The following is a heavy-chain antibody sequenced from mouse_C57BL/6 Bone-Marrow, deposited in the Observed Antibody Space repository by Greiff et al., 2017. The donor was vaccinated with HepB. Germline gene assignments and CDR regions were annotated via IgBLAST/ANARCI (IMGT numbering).Heavy chain of an antibody. Sequence: EVKLVESGGGLVQPGGSLSLSCAASGFTFTDYYMSWVRQPPGKALEWLGFIRNKANGYTTEYSASVKGRFTISRDNSQSILYLQMNALRAEDSATYYCARDPPYGNLFDYWGQGTTLTVSS. J-gene: IGHJ2*01. CDR1: GFTFTDYY. CDR3: ARDPPYGNLFDY. CDR2: IRNKANGYTT. V-gene: IGHV7-3*01. D-gene: IGHD2-1*01.